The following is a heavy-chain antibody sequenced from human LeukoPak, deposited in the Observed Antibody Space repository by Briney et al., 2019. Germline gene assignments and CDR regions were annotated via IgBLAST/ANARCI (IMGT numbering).Heavy chain of an antibody. V-gene: IGHV3-23*01. CDR1: GFTFSSSA. D-gene: IGHD6-6*01. CDR3: AKANNWRLVPTDAFDI. J-gene: IGHJ3*02. CDR2: ISGSGGIT. Sequence: GGSLRLSCAASGFTFSSSAMSWVRQAPGKGLEWVSAISGSGGITYYADSVKGRFTISRDNSKNTLYLQMNSLRAEDTAVYYCAKANNWRLVPTDAFDIWGQGTMVTVSS.